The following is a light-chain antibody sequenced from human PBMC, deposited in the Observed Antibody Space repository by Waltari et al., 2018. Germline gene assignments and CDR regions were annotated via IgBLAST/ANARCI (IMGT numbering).Light chain of an antibody. J-gene: IGLJ1*01. V-gene: IGLV2-14*03. CDR3: SSYTSSSTPGV. CDR2: DVR. CDR1: TSDVGGYNY. Sequence: QSALTQPASVSGSPGQSITISCTASTSDVGGYNYVSWYQQHPGTAPKLQISDVRNRPSGVSTRFSGSKSGNTASLTIAGLQADDEADYYCSSYTSSSTPGVFGTGTKVTVL.